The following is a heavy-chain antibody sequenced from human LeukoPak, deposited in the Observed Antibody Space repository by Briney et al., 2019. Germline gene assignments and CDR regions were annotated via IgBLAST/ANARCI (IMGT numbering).Heavy chain of an antibody. D-gene: IGHD6-19*01. CDR2: INPNSGGT. Sequence: ASVKVSCKASGYTFTGYYMHWVRQAPGQGLEWMGRINPNSGGTNYAKKFQGRVTMTRDTSISTAYMELSRLRSDDTAVYCCAREQWLENFDYWGQGTLVTVSS. V-gene: IGHV1-2*06. CDR1: GYTFTGYY. CDR3: AREQWLENFDY. J-gene: IGHJ4*02.